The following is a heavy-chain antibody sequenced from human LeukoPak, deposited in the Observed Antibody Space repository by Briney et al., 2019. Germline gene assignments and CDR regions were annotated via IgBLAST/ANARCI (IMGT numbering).Heavy chain of an antibody. CDR1: GFTFSSYA. CDR3: AKAPSERQLAYYYYGMDV. D-gene: IGHD6-13*01. CDR2: ISGSGGST. Sequence: GGSLRLSCAASGFTFSSYAMSWVRQAPGKGLEWVSAISGSGGSTYYADSVKGRFTISRDNSKNTLYLQMNSLRAEDTAVYYCAKAPSERQLAYYYYGMDVWGQGTTVTVSS. V-gene: IGHV3-23*01. J-gene: IGHJ6*02.